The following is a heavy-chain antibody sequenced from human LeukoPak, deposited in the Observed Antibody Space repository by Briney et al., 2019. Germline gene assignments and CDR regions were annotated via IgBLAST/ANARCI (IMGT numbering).Heavy chain of an antibody. V-gene: IGHV4-30-4*01. Sequence: SQTLSLTCTVSGGSFSSGDYYWSWIRQTPGTGLEWIGYIYYSGITYYIPSLKSRVSISIETSKNQFSLNLTSVTAADTAVYHCARAVGKSNWFDPWGLGTLVTVSS. D-gene: IGHD1-14*01. J-gene: IGHJ5*02. CDR3: ARAVGKSNWFDP. CDR1: GGSFSSGDYY. CDR2: IYYSGIT.